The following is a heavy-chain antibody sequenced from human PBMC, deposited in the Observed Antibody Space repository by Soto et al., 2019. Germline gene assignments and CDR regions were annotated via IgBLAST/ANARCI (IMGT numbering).Heavy chain of an antibody. D-gene: IGHD3-3*01. CDR2: IYYSGST. CDR3: ARDRHPPYYDFWSGYPLPYYYYYGMDV. CDR1: GGSISSYY. V-gene: IGHV4-59*01. Sequence: SETLSLTCTVSGGSISSYYWSWIRQPPGKGLEWIGYIYYSGSTNYNPSLKSRVTISVDTSKNQFSLKLSSVTAADTAVYYCARDRHPPYYDFWSGYPLPYYYYYGMDVWGQGTTVTVSS. J-gene: IGHJ6*02.